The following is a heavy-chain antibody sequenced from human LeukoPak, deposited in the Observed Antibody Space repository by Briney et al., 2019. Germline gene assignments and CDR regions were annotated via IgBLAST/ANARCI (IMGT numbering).Heavy chain of an antibody. D-gene: IGHD3-22*01. CDR1: GGSFSGYY. J-gene: IGHJ1*01. Sequence: SETLSLTCAVYGGSFSGYYWSWIRQPPGKGLEWIGEINHSGSTNYNPSLKSRVTISVDTSKNQFSLKLRSVTAADTAVYYCARVVQSTDSSGFYLPEYFQHWGQGTLVTVSS. V-gene: IGHV4-34*01. CDR2: INHSGST. CDR3: ARVVQSTDSSGFYLPEYFQH.